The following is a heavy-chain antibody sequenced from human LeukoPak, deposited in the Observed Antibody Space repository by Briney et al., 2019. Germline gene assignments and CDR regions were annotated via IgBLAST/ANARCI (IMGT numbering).Heavy chain of an antibody. CDR1: GGSVSSSRYY. J-gene: IGHJ4*02. CDR3: ARRNGYPFFDY. V-gene: IGHV4-39*01. Sequence: SETLSHTCTVSGGSVSSSRYYWGWIRQPPGKGLEWIGSIYYSGSTYYNPSLKSRVTISIDTSKNQFSLKLTSVTAADTAVYYCARRNGYPFFDYWGQGTLVTVSS. CDR2: IYYSGST. D-gene: IGHD5-18*01.